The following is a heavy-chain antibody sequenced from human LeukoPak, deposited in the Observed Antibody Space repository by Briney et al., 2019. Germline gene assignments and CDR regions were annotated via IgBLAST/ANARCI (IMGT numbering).Heavy chain of an antibody. V-gene: IGHV3-53*01. D-gene: IGHD6-19*01. Sequence: GGSLRLSCAASGFAVSSNYMSWVRQAPGKGLEWVSDIYSGGSTHYADSVKGRFIISRDNSKNTLYLQMNSLRAEDTAVYYCARGGSGWHVGSFDYWGQGTLFTVSS. CDR2: IYSGGST. J-gene: IGHJ4*02. CDR3: ARGGSGWHVGSFDY. CDR1: GFAVSSNY.